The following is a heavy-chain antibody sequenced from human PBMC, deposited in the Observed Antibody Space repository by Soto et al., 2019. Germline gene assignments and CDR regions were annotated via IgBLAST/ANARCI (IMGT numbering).Heavy chain of an antibody. CDR1: GYIFTNHY. Sequence: QVQLVQSGAEVKKPGASVKVSCKASGYIFTNHYIHWVRQAPGQGLEWMGIINPSGGSTNYFQKFQGRITMTRDTSPSTVYMELSSLRSEDTAVYFCARADYYDSSGFYYYCWGQGSLVTVSS. CDR2: INPSGGST. J-gene: IGHJ4*02. CDR3: ARADYYDSSGFYYYC. D-gene: IGHD3-22*01. V-gene: IGHV1-46*01.